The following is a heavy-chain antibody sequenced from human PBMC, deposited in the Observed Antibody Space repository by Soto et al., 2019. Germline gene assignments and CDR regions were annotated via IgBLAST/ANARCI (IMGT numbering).Heavy chain of an antibody. J-gene: IGHJ2*01. CDR3: AREGYSYGYGLARWYFDL. D-gene: IGHD5-18*01. Sequence: QVQLVQSGAEVKKPGASVKVSCKASGYTFTSYAMHWVRQAPGQRLEWMGWINAGNGNTKYSQKFQGGVTITRDTSASTAYMELSSLRSEDTAVYYCAREGYSYGYGLARWYFDLWGRGTLVTVSS. V-gene: IGHV1-3*01. CDR2: INAGNGNT. CDR1: GYTFTSYA.